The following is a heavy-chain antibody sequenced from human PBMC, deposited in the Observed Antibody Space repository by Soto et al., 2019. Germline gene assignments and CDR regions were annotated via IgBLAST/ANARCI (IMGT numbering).Heavy chain of an antibody. CDR1: GYTLTELS. D-gene: IGHD3-3*01. CDR2: FDPEDGET. J-gene: IGHJ3*02. Sequence: ASVKVSCKVCGYTLTELSMHWVRQAPGKGLEWMGGFDPEDGETIYARKFQGRVTMTEDTSTDTAYMELSSLRSEDTAVYYCARDHKFLEWPTDDVFDIWGKGTMVTVSS. V-gene: IGHV1-24*01. CDR3: ARDHKFLEWPTDDVFDI.